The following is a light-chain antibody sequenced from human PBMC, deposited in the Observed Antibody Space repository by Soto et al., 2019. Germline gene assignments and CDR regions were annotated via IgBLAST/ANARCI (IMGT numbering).Light chain of an antibody. J-gene: IGKJ1*01. Sequence: EIVFTQSACTLSLSPGERATLSCRASQSISSNYLAWYQQKPGQAPRLLIYGASTRATGIPDRFSGSGSGTDFTLTISRLEPEDFAVYHCQQYDDSMTFGQGTKVDIK. V-gene: IGKV3-20*01. CDR2: GAS. CDR3: QQYDDSMT. CDR1: QSISSNY.